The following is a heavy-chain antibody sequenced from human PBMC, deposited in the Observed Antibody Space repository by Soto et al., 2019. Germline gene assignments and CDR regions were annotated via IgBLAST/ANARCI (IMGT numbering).Heavy chain of an antibody. CDR3: TRSDTVEMYTMLFAY. Sequence: EVQLVESGGDLVQPGGSLKLSCAASGFTFSASAMHWVRQASGKGLEWVGRIRSKTNSYAAAYAASVKGRFTISRDDSKNTVYLQMNSLKTEDTAVYYCTRSDTVEMYTMLFAYWGQGTLVTVSS. CDR1: GFTFSASA. V-gene: IGHV3-73*02. J-gene: IGHJ4*02. D-gene: IGHD1-1*01. CDR2: IRSKTNSYAA.